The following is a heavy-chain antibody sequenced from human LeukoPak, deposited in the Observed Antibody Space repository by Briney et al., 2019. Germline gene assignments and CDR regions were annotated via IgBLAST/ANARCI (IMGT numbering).Heavy chain of an antibody. CDR2: ISGGGGST. J-gene: IGHJ3*02. D-gene: IGHD6-19*01. V-gene: IGHV3-23*01. CDR1: GFTFSSYA. CDR3: ATSAVAGSDAFDI. Sequence: GGSLRLSCAASGFTFSSYAMSWVRQAPGKGLEWVSAISGGGGSTYYADSVKGRFTISRDNSKNTLYLQMNSLRAEDTAVYYCATSAVAGSDAFDIWGQGTMVTVSS.